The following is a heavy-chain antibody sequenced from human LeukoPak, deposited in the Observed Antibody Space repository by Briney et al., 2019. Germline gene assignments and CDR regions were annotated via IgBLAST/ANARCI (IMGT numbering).Heavy chain of an antibody. CDR1: GFPFSSYV. Sequence: PGGSLRLSCAASGFPFSSYVMSWVRQAPGKGLEWVSGISGSGVTTYYADSVKGRFTISRDNSKNMLYLQMNSLRAEDTAVYYCAKDGRFLEWLTYWGQGTLVTVSS. V-gene: IGHV3-23*01. CDR2: ISGSGVTT. D-gene: IGHD3-3*01. J-gene: IGHJ4*02. CDR3: AKDGRFLEWLTY.